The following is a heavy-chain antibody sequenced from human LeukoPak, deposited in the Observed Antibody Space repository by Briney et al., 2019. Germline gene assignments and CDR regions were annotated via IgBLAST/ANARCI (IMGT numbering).Heavy chain of an antibody. CDR1: GYTFTSYY. CDR2: INPSGGNT. Sequence: ASVKVSCKASGYTFTSYYIYWVRQAPGQGLEWMGIINPSGGNTNYAQKFQGRVTMTRDTSTSTVYMELSSLRSEDTAVYYCARDGTYLESTSSIDDYWGQGTLVTVSS. J-gene: IGHJ4*02. CDR3: ARDGTYLESTSSIDDY. D-gene: IGHD6-6*01. V-gene: IGHV1-46*01.